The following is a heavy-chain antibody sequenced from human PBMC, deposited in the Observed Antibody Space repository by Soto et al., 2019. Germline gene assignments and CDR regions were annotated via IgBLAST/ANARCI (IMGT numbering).Heavy chain of an antibody. V-gene: IGHV4-59*01. Sequence: SETLSLTCTVSGGSISSYYWSWIRQPPGKGLEWIGYIYYSGSTNYNPSLKSRVTISVDTSKNQFSLKLSSVTAADTAVYYCARGEAGIAAAGLHDYFDYWGQGTLVTVSS. D-gene: IGHD6-13*01. CDR1: GGSISSYY. J-gene: IGHJ4*02. CDR2: IYYSGST. CDR3: ARGEAGIAAAGLHDYFDY.